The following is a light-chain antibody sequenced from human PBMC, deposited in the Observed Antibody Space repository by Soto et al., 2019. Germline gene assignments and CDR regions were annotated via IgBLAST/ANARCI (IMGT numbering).Light chain of an antibody. CDR2: RSS. CDR3: QQHNNWPLT. CDR1: QSVSDN. J-gene: IGKJ4*01. Sequence: EIVMTQSPATLSVSPGERATLSCRASQSVSDNLVWYQQKPGQAPRLLIYRSSTRATGIPARFSGSGSGTEFTLSISSLHSEHLALYYCQQHNNWPLTFDGATKVAIK. V-gene: IGKV3-15*01.